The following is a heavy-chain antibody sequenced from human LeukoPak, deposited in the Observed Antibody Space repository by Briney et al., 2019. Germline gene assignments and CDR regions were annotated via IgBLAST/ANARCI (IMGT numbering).Heavy chain of an antibody. CDR2: ISYSGST. J-gene: IGHJ4*02. D-gene: IGHD1-26*01. CDR1: GGSVSSGSYY. V-gene: IGHV4-61*01. Sequence: SSETLSLTCTVSGGSVSSGSYYWSWIRQSPGKGLEWIGHISYSGSTNYNPSFKSRVTISVDTSNNQFSLKLSSVTAADTAVYYCATYNGSSSSLSCGQGVLVTVSS. CDR3: ATYNGSSSSLS.